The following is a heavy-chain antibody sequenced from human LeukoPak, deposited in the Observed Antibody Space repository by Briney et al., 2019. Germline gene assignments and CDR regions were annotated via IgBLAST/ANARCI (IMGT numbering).Heavy chain of an antibody. J-gene: IGHJ4*02. V-gene: IGHV3-30-3*01. CDR2: ISYDETNT. Sequence: GGSLRLSCAASGFIFSSYAMHWVRQAPGTGLEWVALISYDETNTYYADSVKGRFTISRDNSKNTLYLQMNSLRAEDTAVYYCAKGPTSYYYDSSLFDYWGQGTLVTVSS. CDR1: GFIFSSYA. CDR3: AKGPTSYYYDSSLFDY. D-gene: IGHD3-22*01.